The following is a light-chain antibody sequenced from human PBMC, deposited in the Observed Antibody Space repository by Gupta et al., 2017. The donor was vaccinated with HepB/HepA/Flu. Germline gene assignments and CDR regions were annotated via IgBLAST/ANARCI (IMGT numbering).Light chain of an antibody. CDR1: HSLLHSDGKTY. V-gene: IGKV2D-29*01. J-gene: IGKJ2*04. CDR2: ELS. CDR3: MQSVQYPRS. Sequence: VMTRPQLSLSVTPGQPATMCCKSSHSLLHSDGKTYLHWYLQKPGQPPQLLIYELSNRFSGVPDRFSVSGAGTDFTLKISRVEAEDVGFYYCMQSVQYPRSFGQGTKLEIK.